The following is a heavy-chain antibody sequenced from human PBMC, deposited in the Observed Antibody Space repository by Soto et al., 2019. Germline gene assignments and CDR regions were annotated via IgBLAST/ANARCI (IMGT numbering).Heavy chain of an antibody. Sequence: EVQLVESGGGLVQPGGSLILSCAASGFTFSNFWMTWVRQPPGKGLEWVANIRYDGSERYHVDSVKGRFTISRDNAKNSLYLQMNSLRVEDTAMYYCARGHYGDGLGWGQGTLVTVSS. CDR2: IRYDGSER. D-gene: IGHD4-17*01. CDR3: ARGHYGDGLG. CDR1: GFTFSNFW. J-gene: IGHJ4*02. V-gene: IGHV3-7*04.